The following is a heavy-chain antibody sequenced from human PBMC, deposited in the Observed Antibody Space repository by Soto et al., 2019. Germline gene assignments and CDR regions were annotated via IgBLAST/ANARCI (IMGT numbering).Heavy chain of an antibody. J-gene: IGHJ6*02. V-gene: IGHV4-31*03. D-gene: IGHD3-10*01. CDR3: ASLHRLWYGMDV. Sequence: SETLSLTRTVSGGSISSGGYYPSWIRQHPGKGLEWIGYIYYSGSTYYNPSLKSRVTISVDTSKNQFSLKLSSVTAADTAVYYCASLHRLWYGMDVWGQGTTVTVSS. CDR2: IYYSGST. CDR1: GGSISSGGYY.